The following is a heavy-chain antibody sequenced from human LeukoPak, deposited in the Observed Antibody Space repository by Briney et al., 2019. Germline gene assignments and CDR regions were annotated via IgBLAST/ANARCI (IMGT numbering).Heavy chain of an antibody. CDR1: GYTFTSYY. CDR2: INPSGGST. Sequence: GASVKVSCKASGYTFTSYYMHWVRQAPGQGLEWMGIINPSGGSTRYAQKFQGRITMTRDTSTSIVYMELSSLRSEDTAIYYCARRGTRTQKRTSSGHVIVEMASINAFDIWGQGTMVTVSS. D-gene: IGHD5-24*01. CDR3: ARRGTRTQKRTSSGHVIVEMASINAFDI. V-gene: IGHV1-46*01. J-gene: IGHJ3*02.